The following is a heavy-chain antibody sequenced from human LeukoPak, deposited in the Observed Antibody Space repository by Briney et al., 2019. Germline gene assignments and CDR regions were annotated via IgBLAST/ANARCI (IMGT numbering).Heavy chain of an antibody. CDR3: TRCNNDHFEY. CDR1: GFTFGGYG. CDR2: IAYDGSRA. D-gene: IGHD1/OR15-1a*01. V-gene: IGHV3-33*01. Sequence: PGRSLRLSCAGSGFTFGGYGMHWFRQTPGKGLEWVAVIAYDGSRAFYADSVKGRFTISRDNSKNTMSVQMDDLRAEDTAVYYCTRCNNDHFEYWGQGTLVTVSS. J-gene: IGHJ4*02.